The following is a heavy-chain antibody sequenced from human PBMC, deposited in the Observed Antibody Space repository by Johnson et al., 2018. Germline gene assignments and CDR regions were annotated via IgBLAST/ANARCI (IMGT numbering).Heavy chain of an antibody. J-gene: IGHJ3*02. CDR2: ISGSGGST. D-gene: IGHD2-15*01. Sequence: VQLVESGGGLVQPGGSLRLSCAASGFTFSSYAMSWVRQAPGKGLEWVSAISGSGGSTYYADSVKGRFTISRDNSKNTLYLQKNSLRAEDTAVYYRAKDRCSGGSCYGAFDIWGQGTMVTVSS. CDR3: AKDRCSGGSCYGAFDI. V-gene: IGHV3-23*04. CDR1: GFTFSSYA.